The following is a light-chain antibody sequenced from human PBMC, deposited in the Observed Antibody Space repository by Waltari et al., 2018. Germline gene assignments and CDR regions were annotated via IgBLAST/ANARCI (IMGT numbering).Light chain of an antibody. CDR1: QSVGRS. J-gene: IGKJ1*01. Sequence: EIVLTQSPATLSLSPGERATLSCRASQSVGRSLAWYQHKPGKAPRLLIYGASIRATGIPDRFSGCGSGTDFSLTISRLEPEDFAAYHCQHYVRLPVTFGQGTKVEIK. CDR2: GAS. V-gene: IGKV3-20*01. CDR3: QHYVRLPVT.